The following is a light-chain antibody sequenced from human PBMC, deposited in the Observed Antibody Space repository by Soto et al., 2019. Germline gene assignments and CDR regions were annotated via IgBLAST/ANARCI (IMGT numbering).Light chain of an antibody. CDR3: QQYDNLPIT. V-gene: IGKV1-33*01. CDR1: QDFSNY. CDR2: DAS. Sequence: DIQMTQSPSSLSASVGDRVPITCQASQDFSNYLNWYQQKPGKATKLLIYDASNLETGVPSRFIGSGSWTDFTCTISSLQTEDIATDYWQQYDNLPITFCQGTRMETK. J-gene: IGKJ5*01.